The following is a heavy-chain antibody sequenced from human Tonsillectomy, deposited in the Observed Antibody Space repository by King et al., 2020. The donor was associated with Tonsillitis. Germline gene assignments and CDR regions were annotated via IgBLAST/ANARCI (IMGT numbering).Heavy chain of an antibody. V-gene: IGHV3-7*03. CDR1: GFTFSTYW. CDR3: ARVAIVGATSSFAFDV. Sequence: VQLVESGGGLVQPGGSLRLSCAASGFTFSTYWMNWVRQAPGKGLEWVANIKQDGSEKYYVDSVKGRFTISRDNAKNSLYLQMNSLRADDTAVYYCARVAIVGATSSFAFDVWGQWTMVTVSS. J-gene: IGHJ3*01. D-gene: IGHD1-26*01. CDR2: IKQDGSEK.